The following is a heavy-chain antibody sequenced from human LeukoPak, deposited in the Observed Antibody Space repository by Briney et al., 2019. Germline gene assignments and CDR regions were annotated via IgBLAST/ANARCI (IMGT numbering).Heavy chain of an antibody. CDR3: AKAPDFRFLEWSRPSTLYFDY. D-gene: IGHD3-3*01. V-gene: IGHV3-53*01. Sequence: GGSLRLSCAASGFTLTSKRMSWVRQAPGKGREWVSVSYSAVSTSYADSVKGRFTIPSDKSKNTLYLQMNSLRAEDTAVYYCAKAPDFRFLEWSRPSTLYFDYWGQGTLVTVSS. J-gene: IGHJ4*02. CDR2: SYSAVST. CDR1: GFTLTSKR.